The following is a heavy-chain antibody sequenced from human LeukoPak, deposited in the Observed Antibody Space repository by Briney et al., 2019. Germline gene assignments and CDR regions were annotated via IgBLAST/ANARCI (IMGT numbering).Heavy chain of an antibody. J-gene: IGHJ4*02. Sequence: ASVKVSCKASGYTFTNYHMHWVRQAPGQGLEWMGIINPSGGRTSYAQKFQGRVTMTRDMSTSTVYMELSSLISEDTAVYYCARIGDGYNSVDYWGQGTLVTVSS. CDR2: INPSGGRT. V-gene: IGHV1-46*01. CDR3: ARIGDGYNSVDY. D-gene: IGHD5-24*01. CDR1: GYTFTNYH.